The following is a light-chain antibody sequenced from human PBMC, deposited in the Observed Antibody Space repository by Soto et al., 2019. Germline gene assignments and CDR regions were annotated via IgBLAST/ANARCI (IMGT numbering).Light chain of an antibody. Sequence: EIVMTQSPATLSVSPGERATLSCTASQSVSSNLAWYQQKPGQAPRLLIYGASTRATGIPVRFSGSGSGTEFTLTVSSLQSEDFAVYYCQQYIKWPITFGQGTRLEIK. CDR1: QSVSSN. J-gene: IGKJ5*01. V-gene: IGKV3-15*01. CDR2: GAS. CDR3: QQYIKWPIT.